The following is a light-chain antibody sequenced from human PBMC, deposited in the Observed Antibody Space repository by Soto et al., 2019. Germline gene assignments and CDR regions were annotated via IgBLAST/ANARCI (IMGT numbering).Light chain of an antibody. CDR2: EAS. V-gene: IGKV3D-15*01. J-gene: IGKJ1*01. CDR1: QSVSSS. CDR3: QKYNNWLGT. Sequence: EIVLTTSQGTLSLAPGERSTISCMASQSVSSSSLAWYQQKPGQAPRLFIYEASNRATGIPARFSGSGSGTEFTLTISSLQSEDFAVYYCQKYNNWLGTGGQGNKVAIK.